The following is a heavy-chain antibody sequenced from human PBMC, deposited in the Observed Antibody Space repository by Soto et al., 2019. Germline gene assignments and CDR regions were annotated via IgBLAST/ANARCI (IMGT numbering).Heavy chain of an antibody. V-gene: IGHV4-31*03. D-gene: IGHD2-15*01. Sequence: SETLCLTCSVSGGSIGGGGYYWSWIRQHPGKGLEWIAYISYSGSTSYNPSLKSRVTISVDTSQTQFSLKLSSVTAADTAVYYCARGVALWGQGTLVTVS. CDR1: GGSIGGGGYY. CDR2: ISYSGST. J-gene: IGHJ4*02. CDR3: ARGVAL.